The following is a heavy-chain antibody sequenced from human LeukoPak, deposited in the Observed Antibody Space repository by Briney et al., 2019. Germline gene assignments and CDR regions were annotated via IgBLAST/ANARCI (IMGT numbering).Heavy chain of an antibody. V-gene: IGHV1-18*01. CDR3: ARRAAAGDWFDP. D-gene: IGHD6-13*01. CDR1: GYTFTSYG. CDR2: IGAYNGNT. J-gene: IGHJ5*02. Sequence: ASVKVSCKASGYTFTSYGISWVRQAPGQGLEWMGWIGAYNGNTSYAQKLQGRVTMPTDTSTSTAYMELRSLRSDDTAVYYCARRAAAGDWFDPWGQGTLVTVSS.